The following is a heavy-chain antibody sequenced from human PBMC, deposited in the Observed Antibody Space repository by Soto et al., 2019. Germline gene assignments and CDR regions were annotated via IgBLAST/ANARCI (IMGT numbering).Heavy chain of an antibody. J-gene: IGHJ4*02. CDR2: ISDDGNTK. CDR3: ARMWIQLWSAGIAVAGTGDY. V-gene: IGHV3-30-3*01. D-gene: IGHD6-19*01. Sequence: QVQLVESGGGVVQPGRSLRLSCAVSGFTFSNYAMHWVRQAPGKGLEWVAFISDDGNTKSYADSVKGRFIISRDNSKNTVYLQMNSLRAEDTAVYYCARMWIQLWSAGIAVAGTGDYWGQGTLVTVSS. CDR1: GFTFSNYA.